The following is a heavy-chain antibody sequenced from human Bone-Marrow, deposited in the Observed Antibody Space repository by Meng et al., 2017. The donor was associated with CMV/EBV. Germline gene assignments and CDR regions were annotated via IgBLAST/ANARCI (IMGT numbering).Heavy chain of an antibody. CDR3: AREGVDTDMVRGDYHGMDV. J-gene: IGHJ6*02. Sequence: GESLKIAGAASGFTVSSNYMSWARQAPGKGLEWVSLTYSGGSTYYADSVKGRFTISRDTSKNTLYLQMNSLRSEDTAVYYCAREGVDTDMVRGDYHGMDVWGQGTTVTVSS. CDR1: GFTVSSNY. CDR2: TYSGGST. D-gene: IGHD5-18*01. V-gene: IGHV3-66*02.